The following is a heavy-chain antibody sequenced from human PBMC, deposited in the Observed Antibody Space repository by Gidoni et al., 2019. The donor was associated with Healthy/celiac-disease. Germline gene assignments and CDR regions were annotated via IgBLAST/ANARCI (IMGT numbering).Heavy chain of an antibody. D-gene: IGHD6-19*01. CDR1: GYTFTGYY. CDR2: INPNSGGT. J-gene: IGHJ3*02. Sequence: QVQLVQSGAEVQKPGASVKVSCKASGYTFTGYYMHWARQAPGQGLEWLGWINPNSGGTNYAQKFQGRVTMTRDTSISTAYMELSRLRSDDTAVYYCARDESAVAGTPFDIWGQGTMVTVSS. V-gene: IGHV1-2*02. CDR3: ARDESAVAGTPFDI.